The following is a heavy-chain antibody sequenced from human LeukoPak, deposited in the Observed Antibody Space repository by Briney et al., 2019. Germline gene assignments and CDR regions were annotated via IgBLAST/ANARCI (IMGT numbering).Heavy chain of an antibody. CDR1: GFTFSSYA. CDR2: ISYDGSNK. Sequence: GGSLRLACAASGFTFSSYAMHWVRQAPGKGLEWVAVISYDGSNKYYADSVKGRFTISRDNSKNTLYLQMNSLRAEDTAVYYCARDLEPTGYYDGYYFDYWGQGTLVTVSS. CDR3: ARDLEPTGYYDGYYFDY. D-gene: IGHD3-9*01. J-gene: IGHJ4*02. V-gene: IGHV3-30*04.